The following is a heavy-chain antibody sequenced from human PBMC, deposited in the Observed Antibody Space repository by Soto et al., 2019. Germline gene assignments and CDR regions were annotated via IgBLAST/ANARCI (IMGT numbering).Heavy chain of an antibody. CDR3: ARALPSSRWFGESPSPFDY. CDR2: ISYDGSNK. D-gene: IGHD3-10*01. V-gene: IGHV3-30-3*01. Sequence: GGSLRLSCAASGFTFSSYAMHCVRQAPGKGLEWVAVISYDGSNKYYADSVKGRFTISRDNSKNTLYLQMNSLRAEDTAVYYCARALPSSRWFGESPSPFDYWGQGTLVTVSS. J-gene: IGHJ4*02. CDR1: GFTFSSYA.